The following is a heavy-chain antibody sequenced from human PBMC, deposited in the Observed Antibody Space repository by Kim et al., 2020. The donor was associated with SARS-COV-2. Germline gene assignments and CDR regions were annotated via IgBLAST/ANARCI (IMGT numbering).Heavy chain of an antibody. D-gene: IGHD3-16*02. CDR2: ISSSSSTI. J-gene: IGHJ5*02. CDR1: GFTFSSYS. CDR3: ARDDYIWGSYRYGGINWFDP. Sequence: GGSLRLSCAASGFTFSSYSMNWVRQAPGKGLEWVSYISSSSSTIYYADSVKGRFTISRDNAKNSLYLQMNSLRDEDTAVYYCARDDYIWGSYRYGGINWFDPWGQGTLVTVSS. V-gene: IGHV3-48*02.